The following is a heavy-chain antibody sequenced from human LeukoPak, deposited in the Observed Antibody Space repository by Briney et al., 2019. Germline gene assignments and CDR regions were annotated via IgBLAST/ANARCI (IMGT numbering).Heavy chain of an antibody. D-gene: IGHD4-17*01. CDR2: ISYDGNNR. Sequence: GGSLRLSCVASEFTFWSYAMHWVRQAPGKGLEWVAVISYDGNNRHYADSVRGRFSISRDNSKSTLFLEMSSLRVDDTAVYYCARTLAVTNYYFDYWGQGTLVTVSS. V-gene: IGHV3-30-3*01. CDR1: EFTFWSYA. J-gene: IGHJ4*02. CDR3: ARTLAVTNYYFDY.